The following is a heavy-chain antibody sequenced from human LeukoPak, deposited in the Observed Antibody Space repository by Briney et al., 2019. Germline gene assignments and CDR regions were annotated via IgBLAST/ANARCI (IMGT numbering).Heavy chain of an antibody. Sequence: PSETLSLTCTVSGDSISSSTYYWDWIRQSPGKGLEWIGSIYHSGDTSYNPSLKNRVTISVDTSKNQFSLRLTSVTATDTAIYYCARQSWVGSSGWPNEDTYYFDYWGQGTLVTVSS. CDR3: ARQSWVGSSGWPNEDTYYFDY. J-gene: IGHJ4*02. D-gene: IGHD6-19*01. CDR2: IYHSGDT. CDR1: GDSISSSTYY. V-gene: IGHV4-39*01.